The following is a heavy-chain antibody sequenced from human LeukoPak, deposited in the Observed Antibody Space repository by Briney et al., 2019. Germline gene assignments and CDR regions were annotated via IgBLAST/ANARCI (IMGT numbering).Heavy chain of an antibody. CDR3: ARYGHSSSSGFDY. CDR1: GYTFTGYY. Sequence: ASVKVSCKASGYTFTGYYMHWVRQAPGQGLEWMGWINPNSGGTEYAQKFQGRVKMTRDTSISTAHMELSSLGSDDTAFYYCARYGHSSSSGFDYWGQGTLVTVSS. CDR2: INPNSGGT. J-gene: IGHJ4*02. D-gene: IGHD6-6*01. V-gene: IGHV1-2*02.